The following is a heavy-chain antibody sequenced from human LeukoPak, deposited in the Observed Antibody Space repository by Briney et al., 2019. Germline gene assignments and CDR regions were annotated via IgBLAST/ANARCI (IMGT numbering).Heavy chain of an antibody. V-gene: IGHV3-48*01. D-gene: IGHD1-1*01. Sequence: PGGSLRLSCTASGFPLIEYSMNWVRPAPGKGLEWISYIGIDSGNTKYADSVRGRFTISADKAKDSLYPQRNSLRVEDTAVYYCARDHNYAFDNWGQGTLVSVAS. J-gene: IGHJ4*02. CDR1: GFPLIEYS. CDR2: IGIDSGNT. CDR3: ARDHNYAFDN.